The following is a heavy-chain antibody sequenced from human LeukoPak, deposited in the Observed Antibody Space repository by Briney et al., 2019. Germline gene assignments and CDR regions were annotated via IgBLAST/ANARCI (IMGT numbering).Heavy chain of an antibody. CDR3: AKDRWFGELSPGHFDY. CDR2: ISGSGGST. J-gene: IGHJ4*02. V-gene: IGHV3-23*01. Sequence: PGGSLRLSCAASGFTFYNYPMDWVRQAPGRGLEWVSAISGSGGSTYYADSVKGRFTISRDNSKNTLYLQMNSLRAEDTAVYYCAKDRWFGELSPGHFDYWGQGTLVTVSS. CDR1: GFTFYNYP. D-gene: IGHD3-10*01.